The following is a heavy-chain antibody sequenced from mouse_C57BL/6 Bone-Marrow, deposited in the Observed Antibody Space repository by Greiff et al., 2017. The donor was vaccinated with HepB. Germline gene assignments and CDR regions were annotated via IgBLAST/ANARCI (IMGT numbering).Heavy chain of an antibody. CDR1: GYTFTSYW. CDR2: IDPSDSYT. D-gene: IGHD1-1*01. Sequence: VQLQQPGAELVRPGTSVKLSCKASGYTFTSYWMHWVKQRPGQGLEWIGVIDPSDSYTKYNQKFKGKATLTVDTSSSTSYMQLSSLTSEDSAVYYCARSGYYYGSSYVPFAYWGQGTLVTVSA. CDR3: ARSGYYYGSSYVPFAY. J-gene: IGHJ3*01. V-gene: IGHV1-59*01.